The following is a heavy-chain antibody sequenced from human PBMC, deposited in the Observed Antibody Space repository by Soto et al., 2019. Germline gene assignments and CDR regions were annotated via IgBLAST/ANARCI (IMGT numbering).Heavy chain of an antibody. J-gene: IGHJ3*02. CDR2: IYYSGST. CDR1: GGSISSYY. Sequence: SETLSLTCTVSGGSISSYYWSWIRQPPGKGLEWIGYIYYSGSTNYNPSLKSRVTISVDTSKNQFSLKLSSVTAADTAVYYGARVLQLGIDAVDIWGQGTMVTVSS. D-gene: IGHD1-1*01. V-gene: IGHV4-59*01. CDR3: ARVLQLGIDAVDI.